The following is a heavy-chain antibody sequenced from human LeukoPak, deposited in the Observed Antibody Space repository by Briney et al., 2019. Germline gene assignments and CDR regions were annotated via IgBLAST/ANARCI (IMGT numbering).Heavy chain of an antibody. D-gene: IGHD6-19*01. J-gene: IGHJ4*02. CDR3: AREGSGVAGHFGY. CDR1: GFTFSSYR. V-gene: IGHV3-21*01. CDR2: ISSSSSYI. Sequence: GGSLRLSCAASGFTFSSYRMNWVRRAPGKGLEWVSSISSSSSYIYYADSVKGRFTISRDNAKNSLYLQMNSLRAEDTAVYYCAREGSGVAGHFGYWGQGTLVTVSS.